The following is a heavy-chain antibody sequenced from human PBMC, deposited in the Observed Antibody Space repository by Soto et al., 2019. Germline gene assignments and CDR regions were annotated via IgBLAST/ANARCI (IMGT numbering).Heavy chain of an antibody. J-gene: IGHJ2*01. CDR2: ITTDNGNT. V-gene: IGHV1-18*01. CDR3: ARATFIVGTTLSCFPYWYFEL. CDR1: GYTFTNYA. Sequence: QVQLVQSGDDVKKPGASVKVSCRASGYTFTNYAISWLRQAPGQGLEWMGWITTDNGNTHYAQKLQGRVTMTTDTSTSTAYIELRSLRSDDTAVYYCARATFIVGTTLSCFPYWYFELWGRGTLVTVSS. D-gene: IGHD1-26*01.